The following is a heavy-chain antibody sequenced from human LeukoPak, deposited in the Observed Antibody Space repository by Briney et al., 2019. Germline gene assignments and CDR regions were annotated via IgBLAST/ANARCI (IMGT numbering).Heavy chain of an antibody. CDR2: IIPILGIA. CDR3: ARDGDYYALDAPQDY. Sequence: SVKVSCKASGGTFSSHAISWVRQAPGQGLEWMGRIIPILGIANYAQKFQGRVTITADKSTSTAYMELSSLRSEDTAVCYCARDGDYYALDAPQDYWGQGTLVTVSS. J-gene: IGHJ4*02. D-gene: IGHD3-10*01. V-gene: IGHV1-69*04. CDR1: GGTFSSHA.